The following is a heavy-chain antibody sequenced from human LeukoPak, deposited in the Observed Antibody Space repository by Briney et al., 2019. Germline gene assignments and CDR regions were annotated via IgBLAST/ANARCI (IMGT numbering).Heavy chain of an antibody. CDR3: AALTEGY. J-gene: IGHJ4*02. D-gene: IGHD1-14*01. V-gene: IGHV3-64*01. CDR1: GFTLRRCA. Sequence: GESLRLSCAASGFTLRRCAMQWVRPAPGQGLEYVSGISNDGGSTYYASSVKGRFTISRDNSKNTLYLQMGSLRVEDMAVYYCAALTEGYWGQGTLVTVSS. CDR2: ISNDGGST.